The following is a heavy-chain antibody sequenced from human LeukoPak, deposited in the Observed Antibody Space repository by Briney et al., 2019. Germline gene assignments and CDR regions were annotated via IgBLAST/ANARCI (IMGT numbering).Heavy chain of an antibody. CDR3: ARLPPITGTTYWFDP. Sequence: ASVKVSCKASGYTFTSYGISWVRQAPGQGLEWMGWISAYNGNTNYAQKLQGRVTMTTDTSTSTAYMELRSLRSDDTAVYYCARLPPITGTTYWFDPWGQGTLVTVSS. CDR1: GYTFTSYG. J-gene: IGHJ5*02. V-gene: IGHV1-18*01. CDR2: ISAYNGNT. D-gene: IGHD1-7*01.